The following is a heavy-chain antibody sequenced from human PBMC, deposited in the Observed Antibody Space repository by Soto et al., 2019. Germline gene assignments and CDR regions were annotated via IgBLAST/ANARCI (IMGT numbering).Heavy chain of an antibody. D-gene: IGHD3-22*01. CDR3: ARDQYYYDSSGYYYGLAY. Sequence: QVQLVQSGAEVKKPGASVKVSCKASGYTFTSYYMHWVRQAPGQGLEWMGIINPSGGSTSYAQKFQRRVTMTRDTSTSTVYMELSSLRSENTAVYYCARDQYYYDSSGYYYGLAYWGQGTLVTVSS. CDR1: GYTFTSYY. J-gene: IGHJ4*02. V-gene: IGHV1-46*01. CDR2: INPSGGST.